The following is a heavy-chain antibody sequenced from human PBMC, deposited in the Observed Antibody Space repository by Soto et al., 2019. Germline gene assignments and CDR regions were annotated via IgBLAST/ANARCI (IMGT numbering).Heavy chain of an antibody. CDR1: GGSLTGYY. Sequence: QVQLQQWGAGLLKPSETLSLTCTVNGGSLTGYYRSWIRQPPGKGLEWIGEVKDGGSTNYSPSLRGRVSISADTSKNHFSLRLNSVTAADTAVYFCARGQEGIVATHWDQGALVTVSS. D-gene: IGHD5-12*01. CDR3: ARGQEGIVATH. CDR2: VKDGGST. J-gene: IGHJ4*02. V-gene: IGHV4-34*01.